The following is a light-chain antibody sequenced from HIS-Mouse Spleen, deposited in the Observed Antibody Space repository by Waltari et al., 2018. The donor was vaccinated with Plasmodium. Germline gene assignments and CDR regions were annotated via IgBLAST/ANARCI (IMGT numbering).Light chain of an antibody. J-gene: IGKJ1*01. Sequence: EIVLTQSPGTLSLSPGERATLSCRASQSVSSSYLAWYQQKPGQAPRLLIYGASSKAPGIPDRFSGSDSGTDFTLTISRLEPEDFAVYYCQQYGSSPTWTFGQGTKVEIK. CDR2: GAS. V-gene: IGKV3-20*01. CDR1: QSVSSSY. CDR3: QQYGSSPTWT.